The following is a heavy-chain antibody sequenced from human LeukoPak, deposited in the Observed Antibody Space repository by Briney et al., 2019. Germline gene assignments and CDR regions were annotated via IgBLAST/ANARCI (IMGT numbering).Heavy chain of an antibody. V-gene: IGHV4-39*01. D-gene: IGHD6-13*01. CDR1: GGSISSSSYY. Sequence: SETLSLTCTVSGGSISSSSYYWGWIRLPPGKGLEWIGSIYYSGSTYYNPSLKSRVTISVDTSKNQFSLKLSSVTAADTAVYYCARLGGSSWYFDYWGQGTLVTVSS. J-gene: IGHJ4*02. CDR3: ARLGGSSWYFDY. CDR2: IYYSGST.